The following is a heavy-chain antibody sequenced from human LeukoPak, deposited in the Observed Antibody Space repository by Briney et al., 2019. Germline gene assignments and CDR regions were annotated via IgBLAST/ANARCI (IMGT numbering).Heavy chain of an antibody. Sequence: GGSLRLSCAASGFTLSDYYMSWIRQAPGKGLEWVSYIGGSSSHTDYADSVKGRFTVSRDNAKNSLYLQMSSLRDEDTAVYYCARDGKSVAGAIYYYGIDVWGQGTRSPSP. CDR1: GFTLSDYY. J-gene: IGHJ6*02. V-gene: IGHV3-11*05. CDR3: ARDGKSVAGAIYYYGIDV. CDR2: IGGSSSHT. D-gene: IGHD6-19*01.